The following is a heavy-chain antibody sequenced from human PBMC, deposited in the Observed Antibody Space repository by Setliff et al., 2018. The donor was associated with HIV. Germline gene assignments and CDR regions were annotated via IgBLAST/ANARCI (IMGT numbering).Heavy chain of an antibody. Sequence: PGGSLRLSCAASGFTFSSAWMSWVRQAPGKGLEWIGHIKSKDDGGTINYAAPVKGRFAISRDDSKNTLFLQMNSLITEDTAVYYCVTLGTLYYYYYMDVWGKGTTVTVSS. CDR1: GFTFSSAW. CDR2: IKSKDDGGTI. CDR3: VTLGTLYYYYYMDV. V-gene: IGHV3-15*01. J-gene: IGHJ6*03. D-gene: IGHD3-3*02.